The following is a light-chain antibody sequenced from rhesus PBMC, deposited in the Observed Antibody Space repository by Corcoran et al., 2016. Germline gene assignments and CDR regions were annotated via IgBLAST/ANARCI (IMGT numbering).Light chain of an antibody. Sequence: DIQMTQSPSSLSASVGDTVTITCQASQGSSKELAWYQQKPGKAPKLLIYDASTLQSGVPSRVSGSGSGTEVTLTISSLHPEDFATYDCQQHNSYPPTFGGGTKVELK. V-gene: IGKV1-33*02. CDR2: DAS. J-gene: IGKJ4*01. CDR1: QGSSKE. CDR3: QQHNSYPPT.